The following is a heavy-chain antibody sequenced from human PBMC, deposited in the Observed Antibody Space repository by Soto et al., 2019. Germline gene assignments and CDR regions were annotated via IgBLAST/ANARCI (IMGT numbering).Heavy chain of an antibody. Sequence: SETLSLTCAVSGGSISSYYWSWIRQPPGKGLEWIGYIHYSGSTNYNPSLKSRVTISVDTSKNQFSLKLSSVTAADTAVYYCARDRRSSIATRGVLVSYYYMDVWGKGTTVTVSS. V-gene: IGHV4-59*01. J-gene: IGHJ6*03. CDR1: GGSISSYY. CDR3: ARDRRSSIATRGVLVSYYYMDV. CDR2: IHYSGST. D-gene: IGHD6-6*01.